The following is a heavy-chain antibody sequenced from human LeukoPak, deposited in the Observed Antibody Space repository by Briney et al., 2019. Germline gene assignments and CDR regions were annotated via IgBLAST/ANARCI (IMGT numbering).Heavy chain of an antibody. J-gene: IGHJ4*02. D-gene: IGHD6-13*01. CDR2: TSRSGSTT. Sequence: GGALRLSCAASGFTFSSKEMNWVRQGLGKRKERVSYTSRSGSTTYYADAVQGRFTISRDTAKNSLYLQMSSLRDDDTAVYYCARLQLAFDYWGQGALVTVSS. V-gene: IGHV3-48*03. CDR1: GFTFSSKE. CDR3: ARLQLAFDY.